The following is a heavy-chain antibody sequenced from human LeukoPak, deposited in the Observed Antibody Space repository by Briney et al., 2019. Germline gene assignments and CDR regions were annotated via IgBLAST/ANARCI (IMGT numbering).Heavy chain of an antibody. CDR3: AGVDSSSWTPPFDP. CDR1: GGSISSSDYY. V-gene: IGHV4-61*08. D-gene: IGHD6-13*01. CDR2: IYYSGST. Sequence: SETLSLTCTVSGGSISSSDYYWTWIRQPPGKGLEWIGFIYYSGSTNYNPSLKSRVTISVDTSKNQFSLKLSSVTVADTAVYYCAGVDSSSWTPPFDPWGQGTLVTVSS. J-gene: IGHJ5*02.